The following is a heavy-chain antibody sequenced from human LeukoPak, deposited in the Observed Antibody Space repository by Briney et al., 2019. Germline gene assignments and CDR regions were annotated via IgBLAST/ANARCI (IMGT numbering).Heavy chain of an antibody. D-gene: IGHD2-2*02. J-gene: IGHJ4*02. CDR3: ATIYF. V-gene: IGHV3-53*01. CDR1: GFTDSDNY. Sequence: GGSLRLSCAASGFTDSDNYMFWVRQAPGKGLEWVSVIYSAGATYYADSVKGRFTISRDNSKNTLYLQMNSLRAEDTAVYYCATIYFWGQGTLVTVSS. CDR2: IYSAGAT.